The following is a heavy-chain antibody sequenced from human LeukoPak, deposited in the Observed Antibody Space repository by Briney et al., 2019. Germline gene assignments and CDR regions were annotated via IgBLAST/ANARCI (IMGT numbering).Heavy chain of an antibody. Sequence: SETLSLTCTVSGASLTNHCWNWIRQPPGKGLEWIGYICHSGETNSNPSLKTRDIESVDTSKNQFSLKLTSVTPADTAVYLCARWSDSYRAFDSWGQGTLVTVSS. D-gene: IGHD1-26*01. V-gene: IGHV4-59*11. CDR1: GASLTNHC. CDR2: ICHSGET. J-gene: IGHJ4*02. CDR3: ARWSDSYRAFDS.